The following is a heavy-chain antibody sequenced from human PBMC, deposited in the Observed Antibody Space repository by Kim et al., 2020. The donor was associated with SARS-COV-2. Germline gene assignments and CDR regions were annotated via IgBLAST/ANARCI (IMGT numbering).Heavy chain of an antibody. CDR1: GFTFSSYA. Sequence: GGSLRLSCAASGFTFSSYAMSWFRQAQGKGLEWVSVISGSGGSTYYADPVKGRFTISSDKSKNTLYLQMNSPRADDTAVYYCSQGPESGSYYPYYYYYG. CDR2: ISGSGGST. J-gene: IGHJ6*01. V-gene: IGHV3-23*01. D-gene: IGHD1-26*01. CDR3: SQGPESGSYYPYYYYYG.